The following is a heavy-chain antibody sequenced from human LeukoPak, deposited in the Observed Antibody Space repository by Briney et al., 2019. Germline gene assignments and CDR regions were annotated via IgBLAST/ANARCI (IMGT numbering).Heavy chain of an antibody. CDR1: GFTVSSNY. CDR3: ARDSSSGYGGYFDY. CDR2: IYSGGST. J-gene: IGHJ4*02. D-gene: IGHD3-22*01. V-gene: IGHV3-53*01. Sequence: PGGSLRLSCAASGFTVSSNYMSWVRQAPGKGLEWVSVIYSGGSTYYADSVKGRFTISRDNSKNTLYLQMNSLRAEDTAVYYCARDSSSGYGGYFDYWGQGTLVTVSS.